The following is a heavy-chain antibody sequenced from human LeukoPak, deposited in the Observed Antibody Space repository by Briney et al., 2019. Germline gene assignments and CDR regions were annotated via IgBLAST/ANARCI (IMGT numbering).Heavy chain of an antibody. CDR3: AKESGHSGWSRGNYSAY. CDR2: IWYDGSNK. CDR1: GFTFSSYG. D-gene: IGHD6-19*01. Sequence: GGSLRLSCAASGFTFSSYGMHWVRQAPGKGLEWVAVIWYDGSNKYYADSVKGRFTISRDNSKNTLYLQMNSLRAEDTAVYYCAKESGHSGWSRGNYSAYWEQGHRVTVSA. J-gene: IGHJ4*02. V-gene: IGHV3-33*06.